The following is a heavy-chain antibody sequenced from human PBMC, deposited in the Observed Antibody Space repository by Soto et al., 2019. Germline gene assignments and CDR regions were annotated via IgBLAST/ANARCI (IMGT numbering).Heavy chain of an antibody. J-gene: IGHJ4*02. Sequence: PSETLSLTCTVSGGSISSSSYYWGWIRQPPGKGLEWIGSIYYSGSTYYNPSLKSRVTISVDTSKNQFSLKLSSVTAADTAVYYCAGPVTGTTRTEFDYWGQGTLVTVSS. V-gene: IGHV4-39*01. CDR2: IYYSGST. CDR3: AGPVTGTTRTEFDY. D-gene: IGHD1-7*01. CDR1: GGSISSSSYY.